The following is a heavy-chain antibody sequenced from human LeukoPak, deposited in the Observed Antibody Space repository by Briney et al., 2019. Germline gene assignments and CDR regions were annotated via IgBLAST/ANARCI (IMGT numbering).Heavy chain of an antibody. D-gene: IGHD4-17*01. V-gene: IGHV3-30*02. CDR3: AKPRLNYGDYVTPFDY. CDR2: IRYDGSNK. Sequence: PGGSLRLSCAASGFTFSSYGMHWVRQAPGKGLEWVAFIRYDGSNKYYADSVKGRFTISRDNSKNTLYLQMNSLRAEDTAVYYCAKPRLNYGDYVTPFDYWGQGTLVTVSS. CDR1: GFTFSSYG. J-gene: IGHJ4*02.